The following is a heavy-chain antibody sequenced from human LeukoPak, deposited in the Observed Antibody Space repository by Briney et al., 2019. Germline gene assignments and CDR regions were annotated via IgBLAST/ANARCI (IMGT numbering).Heavy chain of an antibody. V-gene: IGHV3-33*01. D-gene: IGHD3-16*01. CDR2: IWYDGSNK. CDR1: GFTFSSYG. J-gene: IGHJ3*02. CDR3: AREGGSDAFDI. Sequence: PGGSLRLSCAASGFTFSSYGMHWVRQAPGKGLEWVAVIWYDGSNKYYADSVKGRFTISRDNSKNTLYLQMNSLRAEDTAVYYCAREGGSDAFDIWGQGTMVTVSS.